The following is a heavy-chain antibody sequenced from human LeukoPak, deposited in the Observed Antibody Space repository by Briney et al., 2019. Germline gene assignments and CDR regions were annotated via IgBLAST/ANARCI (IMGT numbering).Heavy chain of an antibody. D-gene: IGHD5-12*01. CDR2: INWNGGST. Sequence: GGSLRLSCAASGFTFDDYGMSWVRQAPGKGLEGVSGINWNGGSTGYADSVNGRFTISRDNAKNSLYLQMNSLRAEDTALYHCARGWLRSLEDYWGQGTLVTVSS. CDR3: ARGWLRSLEDY. V-gene: IGHV3-20*01. J-gene: IGHJ4*02. CDR1: GFTFDDYG.